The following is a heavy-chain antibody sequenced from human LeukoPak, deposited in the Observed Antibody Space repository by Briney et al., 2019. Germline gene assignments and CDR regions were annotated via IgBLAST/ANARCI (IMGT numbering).Heavy chain of an antibody. Sequence: GGSLRLSCAASGFTFSNYGMHWVRQAPGKGLEWVAVIWYDGSKTYYADSVKGRFTISRDNSKNTLYLQMNSLSAEDTAVYYCVRLSTFKVGSTAYDAFDLWGQGTMVTVSS. V-gene: IGHV3-33*08. CDR2: IWYDGSKT. D-gene: IGHD1-26*01. J-gene: IGHJ3*01. CDR3: VRLSTFKVGSTAYDAFDL. CDR1: GFTFSNYG.